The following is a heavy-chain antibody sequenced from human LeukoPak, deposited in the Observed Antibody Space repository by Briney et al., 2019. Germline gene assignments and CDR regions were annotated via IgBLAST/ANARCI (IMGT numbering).Heavy chain of an antibody. D-gene: IGHD3-16*02. Sequence: EASVKVSCKTSGYTFTNYGISWVRQAPGQGLEWVGWVSSDNVYTNYAQKVQGRVTMTTDTSTSTAYLELTSLTSDDTAVYFCARGSSYTSSWHEDYWGRGTQVTVSS. CDR1: GYTFTNYG. CDR2: VSSDNVYT. V-gene: IGHV1-18*01. J-gene: IGHJ4*02. CDR3: ARGSSYTSSWHEDY.